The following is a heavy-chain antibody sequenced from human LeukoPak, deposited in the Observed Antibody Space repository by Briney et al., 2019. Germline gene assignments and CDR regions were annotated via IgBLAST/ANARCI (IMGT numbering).Heavy chain of an antibody. CDR3: ARGYYYGSGSAFYYYYMDV. D-gene: IGHD3-10*01. J-gene: IGHJ6*03. CDR2: INHSGST. CDR1: GGSFGGYY. Sequence: PSETLSLTCAVYGGSFGGYYWSWIRQPPGKGLEWIGEINHSGSTNYNPSLKSRVTISVDTSKNQFSLKLSSVTAADTAVYYCARGYYYGSGSAFYYYYMDVWGKRTTVTVSS. V-gene: IGHV4-34*01.